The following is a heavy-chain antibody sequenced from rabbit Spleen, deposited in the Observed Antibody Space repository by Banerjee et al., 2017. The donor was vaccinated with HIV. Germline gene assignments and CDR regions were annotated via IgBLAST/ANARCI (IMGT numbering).Heavy chain of an antibody. CDR1: GLDFSSSYW. Sequence: QSLEESGGDLVKPGASLVLTCTASGLDFSSSYWICWVRQAPGKGLEWIACIDISGGGRVYYASGAKGRFTISRTSSTTVALQMPSLTAADTATYFCTRDPAGREDFDLWGPGTLVTVS. CDR3: TRDPAGREDFDL. D-gene: IGHD4-2*01. J-gene: IGHJ4*01. V-gene: IGHV1S40*01. CDR2: IDISGGGRV.